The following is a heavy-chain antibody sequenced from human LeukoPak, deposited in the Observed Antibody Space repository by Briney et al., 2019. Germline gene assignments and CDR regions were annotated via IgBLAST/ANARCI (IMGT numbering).Heavy chain of an antibody. CDR3: ATYDNTGYYFAY. Sequence: SETLSLTCTVSGGSISSSSYYWGWIRQPPGKGLEWIGSIYHTGSTYRNASLESRVSISVDTSKNQFSLKLSSMTAADTALYYCATYDNTGYYFAYWGQGSLVTVSS. V-gene: IGHV4-39*07. J-gene: IGHJ4*02. CDR1: GGSISSSSYY. CDR2: IYHTGST. D-gene: IGHD3-22*01.